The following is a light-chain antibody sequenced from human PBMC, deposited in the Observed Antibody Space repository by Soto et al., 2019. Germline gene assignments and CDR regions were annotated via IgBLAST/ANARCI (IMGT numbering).Light chain of an antibody. CDR3: SSYTSSSTQV. CDR2: DVS. J-gene: IGLJ1*01. CDR1: SSDVGGYNY. V-gene: IGLV2-14*01. Sequence: SALTHPASVSGAPGQSITISCTGTSSDVGGYNYVSWYQQHPGKAPKLMIYDVSNRPSGVSNRFSGSKSGNTASLTISGLQAEDEADYYCSSYTSSSTQVFGNGTKVTVL.